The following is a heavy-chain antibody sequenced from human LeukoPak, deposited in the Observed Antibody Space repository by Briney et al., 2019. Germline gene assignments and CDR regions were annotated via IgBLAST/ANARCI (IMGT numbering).Heavy chain of an antibody. V-gene: IGHV1-69*05. Sequence: SVKVCCEASGGTFSSYAISWVRQAPGQGLAWMGGIIPIFGTANYAQKFQGRVTITTDESTSTAYMELSSLRSEDTAVYYCARVGCSSNSCYTPYFDYWGQGTLVTVSS. J-gene: IGHJ4*02. CDR1: GGTFSSYA. CDR3: ARVGCSSNSCYTPYFDY. CDR2: IIPIFGTA. D-gene: IGHD2-2*02.